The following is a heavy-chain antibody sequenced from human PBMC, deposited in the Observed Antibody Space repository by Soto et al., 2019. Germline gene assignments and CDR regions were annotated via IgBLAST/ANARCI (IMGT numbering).Heavy chain of an antibody. CDR1: GGTFSSYA. CDR3: ASDSDSVVVPAASDRASYYYYCGMDV. CDR2: IIPIFGTA. D-gene: IGHD2-2*01. J-gene: IGHJ6*02. Sequence: SVKVSCKASGGTFSSYAISWVRQAPGQGLEWMGGIIPIFGTANYAQKFQGRVTITADESTSTAYMELSSLRSEDTAVYYCASDSDSVVVPAASDRASYYYYCGMDVWGQGTTVTVSS. V-gene: IGHV1-69*13.